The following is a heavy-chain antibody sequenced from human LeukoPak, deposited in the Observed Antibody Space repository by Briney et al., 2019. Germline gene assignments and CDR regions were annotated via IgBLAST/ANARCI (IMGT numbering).Heavy chain of an antibody. CDR3: AREGYVEMATSDAFDI. CDR2: IYYSGST. J-gene: IGHJ3*02. D-gene: IGHD5-24*01. CDR1: GGSISSYY. V-gene: IGHV4-59*01. Sequence: SETLSLTCTVSGGSISSYYWSWTRQPPGKGLEWIGYIYYSGSTNYNPSLKSRVTISVDTSKNPFSLKLSSVTAADTAVHYCAREGYVEMATSDAFDIWGQGTMVTVSS.